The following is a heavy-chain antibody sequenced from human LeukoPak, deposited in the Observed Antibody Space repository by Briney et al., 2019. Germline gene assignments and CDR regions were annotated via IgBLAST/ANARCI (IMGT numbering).Heavy chain of an antibody. CDR1: GYTFTGYY. V-gene: IGHV1-2*02. D-gene: IGHD1-26*01. Sequence: ASVKVSCKASGYTFTGYYMHWVRQAPGQRLEWMGWINPNNGGRSYAQKFQARVTMTTDTSTNTAYMELSSLRFDDTAVYYCASWDAPGFDYWGQGTLVTVSS. CDR3: ASWDAPGFDY. CDR2: INPNNGGR. J-gene: IGHJ4*02.